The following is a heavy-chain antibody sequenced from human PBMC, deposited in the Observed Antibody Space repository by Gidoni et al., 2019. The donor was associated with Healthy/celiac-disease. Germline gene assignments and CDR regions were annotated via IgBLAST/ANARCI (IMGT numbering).Heavy chain of an antibody. D-gene: IGHD3-10*01. V-gene: IGHV1-69*01. CDR3: AGCGPVGGGHYYGSGTWPYYSYGMDV. Sequence: SSVKVSCKAAGCTFSSYAISWVRQAPGQGLEWMGGIIPIFGTANDAQKFQGRGTITAEESTSTAYMELSRLRSEDTAVYYCAGCGPVGGGHYYGSGTWPYYSYGMDVWGQGTTVTVSS. CDR2: IIPIFGTA. CDR1: GCTFSSYA. J-gene: IGHJ6*02.